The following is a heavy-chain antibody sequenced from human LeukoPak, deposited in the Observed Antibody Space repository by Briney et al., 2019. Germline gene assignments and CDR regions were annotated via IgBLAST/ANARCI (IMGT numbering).Heavy chain of an antibody. V-gene: IGHV3-9*01. CDR2: ISWNSGSK. Sequence: PGGSLRLSCSASGFTFDDYAMHWVRQAPGKGLEWVSGISWNSGSKGYADSVKGRFTISRDNAENSLYLQMNSLRAEDTALYYCAKVRYGGNSGYFQHWGQGTLVTVSS. D-gene: IGHD4-23*01. CDR3: AKVRYGGNSGYFQH. J-gene: IGHJ1*01. CDR1: GFTFDDYA.